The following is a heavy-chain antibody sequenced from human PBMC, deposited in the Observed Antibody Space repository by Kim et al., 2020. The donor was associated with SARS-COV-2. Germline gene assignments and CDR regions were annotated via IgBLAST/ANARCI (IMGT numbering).Heavy chain of an antibody. Sequence: GGSLRLSCAASGFTFSDYYMSWIRQAPGKGLEWVSYISSSSSYTNYADSVKGRFTISRDNAKNSLYLQMNSLRAEDTAVYYCARGGYDDVWGSYRDYYYYYGMDVWGQGTTVTVPS. V-gene: IGHV3-11*05. D-gene: IGHD3-16*02. CDR1: GFTFSDYY. J-gene: IGHJ6*02. CDR2: ISSSSSYT. CDR3: ARGGYDDVWGSYRDYYYYYGMDV.